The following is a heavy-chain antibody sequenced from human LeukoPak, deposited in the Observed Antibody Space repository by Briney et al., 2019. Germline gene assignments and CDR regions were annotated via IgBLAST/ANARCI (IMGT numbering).Heavy chain of an antibody. CDR3: ARVPERYCSGGSCGDY. CDR1: GYTFTSYG. D-gene: IGHD2-15*01. V-gene: IGHV1-18*01. Sequence: ASVKVSCKASGYTFTSYGISWVRQAPGQGLEWMGWISAYNGNTNYAQKLQGRVTMTTDTSTSTAYMELRSLRSDDTAVYYCARVPERYCSGGSCGDYWGQGTLVTVSS. J-gene: IGHJ4*02. CDR2: ISAYNGNT.